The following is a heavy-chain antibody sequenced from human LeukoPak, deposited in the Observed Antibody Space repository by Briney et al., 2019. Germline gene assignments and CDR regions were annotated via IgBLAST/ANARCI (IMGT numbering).Heavy chain of an antibody. V-gene: IGHV4-59*01. CDR1: GGSISNYY. J-gene: IGHJ4*02. Sequence: SETLSLTCTVSGGSISNYYWSWIRQPPGKGLEWIGYIHYRGSTNYNPSLKSRATISVDMSKNEFSLKLSSVTTADTAIYYCARINGHIFDYWGQGTLVTVPS. CDR2: IHYRGST. D-gene: IGHD5-24*01. CDR3: ARINGHIFDY.